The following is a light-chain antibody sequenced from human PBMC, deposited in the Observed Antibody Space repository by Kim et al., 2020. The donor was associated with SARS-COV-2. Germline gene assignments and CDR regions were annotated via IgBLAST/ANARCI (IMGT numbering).Light chain of an antibody. J-gene: IGKJ4*01. CDR2: DTS. V-gene: IGKV3-11*01. CDR3: QQRRSWPLT. Sequence: LSPGESATLPCRASQSVTGRVSWYQQRPGQAPRLLIYDTSNRATGIPARFSGSGSGTDFTLTISSLEPEDFAVYYCQQRRSWPLTFGGGTKVDIK. CDR1: QSVTGR.